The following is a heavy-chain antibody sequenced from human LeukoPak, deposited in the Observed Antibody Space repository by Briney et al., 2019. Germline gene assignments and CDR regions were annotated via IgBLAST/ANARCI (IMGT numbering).Heavy chain of an antibody. V-gene: IGHV3-74*01. CDR3: ARAADDYYYGMDV. Sequence: GGSLRLSCTGSGFTFSDYAMSWVRQAPGKGLVWVSRINSDGSSTNYADSVKGRFTISRGNAKNTLYLQMNSLRAEDTAVYYCARAADDYYYGMDVWGQGTTVTVSS. CDR1: GFTFSDYA. J-gene: IGHJ6*02. CDR2: INSDGSST.